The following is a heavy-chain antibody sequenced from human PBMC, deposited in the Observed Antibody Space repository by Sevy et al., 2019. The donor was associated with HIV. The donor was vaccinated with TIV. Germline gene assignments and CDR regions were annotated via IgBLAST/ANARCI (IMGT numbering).Heavy chain of an antibody. Sequence: ASVKVYCKASGYTFTSYVMNWVRQAPGQGLEWMGWINTNTGNPTYAQGFTGRFVFSLDTSVSTAYLQISSLKAEDTAVYYCARGECSSSSCYYYYGIDVWGQGATVTVSS. V-gene: IGHV7-4-1*02. CDR2: INTNTGNP. D-gene: IGHD2-2*01. CDR1: GYTFTSYV. J-gene: IGHJ6*02. CDR3: ARGECSSSSCYYYYGIDV.